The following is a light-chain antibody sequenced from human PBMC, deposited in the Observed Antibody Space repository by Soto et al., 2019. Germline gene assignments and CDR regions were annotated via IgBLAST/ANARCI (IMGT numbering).Light chain of an antibody. J-gene: IGLJ2*01. CDR1: SSNLGTSYD. CDR3: QSYDSSLSGVL. V-gene: IGLV1-40*01. CDR2: GNN. Sequence: QSVLTQPPSVSGAPGQRVTISCTGRSSNLGTSYDVHWYQQFPGTAPRLLIYGNNNRPSGVPDRFSGSKSGTSASLAITGLQVEDEADYYCQSYDSSLSGVLFGGGTKLTVL.